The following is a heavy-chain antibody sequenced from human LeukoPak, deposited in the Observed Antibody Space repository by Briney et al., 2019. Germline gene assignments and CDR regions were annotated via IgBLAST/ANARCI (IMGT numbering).Heavy chain of an antibody. CDR2: ISSSSSTI. CDR1: GFTFSSYS. V-gene: IGHV3-48*01. D-gene: IGHD2-8*01. J-gene: IGHJ4*02. Sequence: GGSLRLSCAASGFTFSSYSMNWVRQAPGKGLEWVSYISSSSSTIYYADSVKGRFTISRDNAKNSLYLQMNSLRAEDTAVYYCARESDIVLMVYDYWGQGTLVTVSS. CDR3: ARESDIVLMVYDY.